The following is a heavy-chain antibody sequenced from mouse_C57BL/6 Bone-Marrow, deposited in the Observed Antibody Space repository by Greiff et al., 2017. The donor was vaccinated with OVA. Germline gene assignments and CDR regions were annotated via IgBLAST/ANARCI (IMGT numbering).Heavy chain of an antibody. Sequence: EVQRVESGGDLVKPGGSLKLSCAASGFTFSSYGMSWVRQTPDKRLEWVATISSGGSYTYYPDSVKGRFTISRDNAKNTLYLQMSSLKSEDTAMYYCARRLLYYFDYWGQGTTLTVSS. CDR2: ISSGGSYT. V-gene: IGHV5-6*01. J-gene: IGHJ2*01. CDR3: ARRLLYYFDY. D-gene: IGHD2-3*01. CDR1: GFTFSSYG.